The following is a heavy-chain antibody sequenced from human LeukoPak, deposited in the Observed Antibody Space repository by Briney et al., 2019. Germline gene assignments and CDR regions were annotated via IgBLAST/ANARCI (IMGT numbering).Heavy chain of an antibody. CDR1: GFTFDDYA. Sequence: PGGSLRLSCAASGFTFDDYAMHWVRQAPGKGLEGVSGISWSSGSIAYADSVKGRFSISRDKAKNSLYLQMNSLRAEDTALYYCAKDKQGGDYYDSSGPFDYWGQGTLVTVSS. D-gene: IGHD3-22*01. CDR3: AKDKQGGDYYDSSGPFDY. CDR2: ISWSSGSI. J-gene: IGHJ4*02. V-gene: IGHV3-9*01.